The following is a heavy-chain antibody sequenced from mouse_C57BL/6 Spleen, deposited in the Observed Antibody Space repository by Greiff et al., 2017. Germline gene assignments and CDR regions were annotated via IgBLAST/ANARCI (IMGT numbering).Heavy chain of an antibody. Sequence: EVQLVESGGGLVQPGGSMKLSCAASGFTFSDAWMDWVRQSPEKGLEWVAEIRNKANNHATYYAESVQGRFTISRYDSKSSVYLQINSLRAEATCIYYCRWFYGYFDVWGTGTTVTVAS. CDR3: RWFYGYFDV. CDR1: GFTFSDAW. J-gene: IGHJ1*03. D-gene: IGHD2-3*01. CDR2: IRNKANNHAT. V-gene: IGHV6-6*01.